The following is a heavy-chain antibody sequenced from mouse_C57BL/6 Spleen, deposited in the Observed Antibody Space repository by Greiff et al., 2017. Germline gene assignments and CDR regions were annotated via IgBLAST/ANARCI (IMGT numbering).Heavy chain of an antibody. J-gene: IGHJ2*01. Sequence: EVQLQQSGGGLVKPGGSLKLSCAASGFTFSSYAMSWVRQTPEKRLEWVATISDGGSYTYYPDNVKGRFTISRDNAKNNLYLQMSHLKSEDTAMYYCARDRYYGSSPFDYWGQGTTLTVSS. V-gene: IGHV5-4*01. D-gene: IGHD1-1*01. CDR2: ISDGGSYT. CDR1: GFTFSSYA. CDR3: ARDRYYGSSPFDY.